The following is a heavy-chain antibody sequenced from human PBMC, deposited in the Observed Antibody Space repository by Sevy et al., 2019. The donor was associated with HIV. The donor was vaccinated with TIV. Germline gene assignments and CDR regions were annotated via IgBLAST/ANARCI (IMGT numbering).Heavy chain of an antibody. CDR1: GGSISSYY. J-gene: IGHJ6*02. CDR3: ARDSRGYSGYDDYYYYYGMDV. CDR2: IYTSGST. D-gene: IGHD5-12*01. Sequence: SETLSLTCTVSGGSISSYYWSWIRQPAGKGLEWIGRIYTSGSTNYNPSLKSRVTMSVDTSKNQFSLKLGSVTAADTAVYYCARDSRGYSGYDDYYYYYGMDVWGQGTTVTVSS. V-gene: IGHV4-4*07.